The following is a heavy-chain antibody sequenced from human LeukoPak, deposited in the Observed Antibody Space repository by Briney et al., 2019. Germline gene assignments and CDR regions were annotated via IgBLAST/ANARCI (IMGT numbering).Heavy chain of an antibody. Sequence: PGGSLRLSCSASGFTFSSYAMSWVRQAPGKGLEWVSAISGSGGSTYYAGSVRGRFTISRDNSKNTLYLQMNSLRAEDTAVYYCAKIEAVAGTRVGYYFDYWGQGTLVTVSS. CDR1: GFTFSSYA. V-gene: IGHV3-23*01. CDR2: ISGSGGST. J-gene: IGHJ4*02. D-gene: IGHD6-19*01. CDR3: AKIEAVAGTRVGYYFDY.